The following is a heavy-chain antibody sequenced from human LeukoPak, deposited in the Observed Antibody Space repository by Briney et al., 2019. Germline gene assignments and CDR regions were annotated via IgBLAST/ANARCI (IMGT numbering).Heavy chain of an antibody. J-gene: IGHJ6*03. CDR2: FHSSGGT. D-gene: IGHD3-10*01. CDR3: ARAIGSGRDVYFYYYMDV. V-gene: IGHV4-59*01. Sequence: SGTLSLTYTVSGGSISSNHWSWIRQPPGKGLEYIGYFHSSGGTNYNPSLKSRVTISADTSKNQFSLKLTSLIAADTAVYYCARAIGSGRDVYFYYYMDVWGKGTAVTVSS. CDR1: GGSISSNH.